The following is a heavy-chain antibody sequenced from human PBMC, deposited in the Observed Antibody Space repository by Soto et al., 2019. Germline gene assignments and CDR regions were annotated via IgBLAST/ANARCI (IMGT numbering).Heavy chain of an antibody. D-gene: IGHD6-25*01. V-gene: IGHV4-59*01. Sequence: LSLTCTVSGGSISSYYWSWIRQPPGKGLEWIGYIYYSGSTNYNPSLKSRVTISVDTSKNQFSLKLSSVTAADTAVYYCARGGRGSATGYYYYGMDVWGQGTTVTAP. CDR1: GGSISSYY. CDR2: IYYSGST. CDR3: ARGGRGSATGYYYYGMDV. J-gene: IGHJ6*02.